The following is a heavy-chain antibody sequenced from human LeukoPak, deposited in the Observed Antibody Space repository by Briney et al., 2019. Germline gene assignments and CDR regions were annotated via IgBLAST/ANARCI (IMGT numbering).Heavy chain of an antibody. Sequence: PGGSLRLSCAASGFTFSDYYMSWIRQTPGKGLEWVSYISSSGSTIYYADSVKGRFTISRDNAKNSLYLQMNSLRAEDTAVYYCARDPSIVGSQVGFDYWGQGTLVTVSS. CDR1: GFTFSDYY. CDR2: ISSSGSTI. V-gene: IGHV3-11*04. J-gene: IGHJ4*02. CDR3: ARDPSIVGSQVGFDY. D-gene: IGHD1-26*01.